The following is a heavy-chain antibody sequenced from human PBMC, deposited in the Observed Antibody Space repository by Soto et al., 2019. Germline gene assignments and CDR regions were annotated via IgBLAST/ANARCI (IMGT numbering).Heavy chain of an antibody. CDR3: ARDKMTTVNIDDAFDI. CDR2: IKQDGSEK. V-gene: IGHV3-7*01. Sequence: GGSLRLSCAASGFTFSSYWMSWVRQAPGKGLEWVANIKQDGSEKYYVDSVKGRFTISRDNAKNSLYLQMNSLRAEDTAVYYCARDKMTTVNIDDAFDIWGQGTMVTVSS. CDR1: GFTFSSYW. D-gene: IGHD4-4*01. J-gene: IGHJ3*02.